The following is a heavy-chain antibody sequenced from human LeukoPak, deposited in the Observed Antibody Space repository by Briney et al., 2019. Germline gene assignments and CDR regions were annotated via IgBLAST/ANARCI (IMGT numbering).Heavy chain of an antibody. Sequence: GGSLRLSCAASGFTFSSYWMHWVRQAPGKGLVWVSRINSDCDGSSTSYADSVMGRFTISRDNAKNTLYLQMNSLRAEDTAVYYCARAPGRAGFDYWGQGTLVTVSS. CDR1: GFTFSSYW. CDR3: ARAPGRAGFDY. V-gene: IGHV3-74*01. D-gene: IGHD5-24*01. J-gene: IGHJ4*02. CDR2: INSDCDGSST.